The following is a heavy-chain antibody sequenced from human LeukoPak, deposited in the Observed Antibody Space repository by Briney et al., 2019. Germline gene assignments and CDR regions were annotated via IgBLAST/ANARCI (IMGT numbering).Heavy chain of an antibody. J-gene: IGHJ1*01. CDR3: AKTYYSSSGSWD. CDR1: GGPIRGYY. CDR2: IYSSGST. D-gene: IGHD3-10*01. V-gene: IGHV4-59*01. Sequence: PSETLSLTCTVSGGPIRGYYCNWLRQPPGEGLEWIGFIYSSGSTAYNPSLKSRVTISLDTSKNQFSPRLNSVTAADTAVYYCAKTYYSSSGSWDWGQGTLVTVSS.